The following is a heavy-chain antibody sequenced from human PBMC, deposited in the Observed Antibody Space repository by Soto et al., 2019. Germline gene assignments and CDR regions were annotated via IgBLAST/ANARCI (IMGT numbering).Heavy chain of an antibody. CDR3: AKRSVATYYFDY. Sequence: EVQLLESGGGLVQPGGSLRLSCAASGFTFSSYAMSWVRQAPGKGLEWVSTISEGGGSTFYADSVKGRFAISRDNSKNTLNLQMNSLRAEDTAVYYCAKRSVATYYFDYWGQGTLVTVSS. V-gene: IGHV3-23*01. CDR2: ISEGGGST. CDR1: GFTFSSYA. J-gene: IGHJ4*02.